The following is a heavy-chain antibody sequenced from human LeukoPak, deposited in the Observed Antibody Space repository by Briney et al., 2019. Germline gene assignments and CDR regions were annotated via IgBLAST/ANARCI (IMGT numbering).Heavy chain of an antibody. V-gene: IGHV3-73*01. CDR3: TTPYSNYGGGVRGTDY. CDR2: IRSKANSYAT. J-gene: IGHJ4*02. Sequence: PGGSLRLSCAASGFTFSGSAMHWVRQASGRGLEWVGRIRSKANSYATAYAASVKGRFTISRDDSKNTAYLQMNSLKTEDTAVYYCTTPYSNYGGGVRGTDYWGQGTLVTVSS. D-gene: IGHD4-11*01. CDR1: GFTFSGSA.